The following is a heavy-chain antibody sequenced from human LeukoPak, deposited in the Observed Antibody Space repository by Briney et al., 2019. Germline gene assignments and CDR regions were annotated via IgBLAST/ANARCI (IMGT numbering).Heavy chain of an antibody. D-gene: IGHD6-13*01. CDR2: INHSGST. CDR3: ATRPDIASTGPGWFDP. V-gene: IGHV4-34*01. CDR1: GGSFSGYY. Sequence: PSETLSLTCAVYGGSFSGYYRSWIRQPPGKGLEWIGEINHSGSTNYNSSLKSRVTISVDTSKNQFSLTLSSVTAADTAVYYCATRPDIASTGPGWFDPWGQGTLVTVSS. J-gene: IGHJ5*02.